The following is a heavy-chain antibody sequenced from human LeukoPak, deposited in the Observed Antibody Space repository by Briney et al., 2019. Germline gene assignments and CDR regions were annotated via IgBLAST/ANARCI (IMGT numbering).Heavy chain of an antibody. V-gene: IGHV3-21*01. Sequence: GVSLRLSCAASGFTFSSYSMNWVRQAPGKELEWVSSISSSSTHLYHADSVKGRFAISRDNAKNSLYLQMNSLRAEDTAVYYCARDLIVEGTAILGYWGQGTLVTVSS. CDR3: ARDLIVEGTAILGY. CDR2: ISSSSTHL. CDR1: GFTFSSYS. J-gene: IGHJ4*02. D-gene: IGHD1-26*01.